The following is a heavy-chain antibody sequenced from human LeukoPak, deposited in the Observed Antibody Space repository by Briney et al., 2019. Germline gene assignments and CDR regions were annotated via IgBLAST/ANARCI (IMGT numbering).Heavy chain of an antibody. CDR2: ISYDGSNK. Sequence: PGRSLRLSCAASGFTFSSYGMHWVRQAPGKGLEWVAVISYDGSNKYYADSAKGRFTISRDNSKNTLYLQMNSLRAEDTAVYYCAKDGAYSSGWQCDYWGQGTLVTVSS. V-gene: IGHV3-30*18. D-gene: IGHD6-19*01. J-gene: IGHJ4*02. CDR1: GFTFSSYG. CDR3: AKDGAYSSGWQCDY.